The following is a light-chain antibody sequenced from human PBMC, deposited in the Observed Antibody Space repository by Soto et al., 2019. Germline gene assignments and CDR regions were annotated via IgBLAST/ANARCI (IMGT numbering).Light chain of an antibody. CDR1: QSVSSN. CDR3: QQYNNWPT. J-gene: IGKJ3*01. V-gene: IGKV3-15*01. Sequence: EIVMTQSPATLSVSPGERATLSCRASQSVSSNLVWYQQKPGQAPSLLIYGASTRATGIPARFSGSGSGTEFTLTISSLQSEDFAVYSCQQYNNWPTFGPGTKVDIK. CDR2: GAS.